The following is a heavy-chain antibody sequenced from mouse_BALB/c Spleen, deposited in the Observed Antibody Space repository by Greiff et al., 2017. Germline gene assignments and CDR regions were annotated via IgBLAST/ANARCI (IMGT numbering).Heavy chain of an antibody. Sequence: VQLQQSGPGLVQPSQSLSITCTVPGFSLTSYGVHWVRQSPGKGLEWLGVIWSGGSTDYNAAFISRLSISKDNSKSQVFFKMNSLQANDTAIYYCASPITTVVRGYAMDYWGQGTSVTVSS. D-gene: IGHD1-1*01. CDR3: ASPITTVVRGYAMDY. J-gene: IGHJ4*01. CDR1: GFSLTSYG. V-gene: IGHV2-2*02. CDR2: IWSGGST.